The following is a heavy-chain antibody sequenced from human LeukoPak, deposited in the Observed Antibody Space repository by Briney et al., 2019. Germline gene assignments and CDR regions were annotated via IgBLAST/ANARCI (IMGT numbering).Heavy chain of an antibody. CDR3: ARVTRWELTRLDY. J-gene: IGHJ4*02. CDR2: IYYSGST. Sequence: PSETLSLTCTVSGGSISSSSYYWGWIRQPPGKGLEWIGSIYYSGSTYYNPSLKSRVTISVDTSKNQFSLKLSSVTAADTAVYYCARVTRWELTRLDYWGQGTLVTVSS. V-gene: IGHV4-39*07. CDR1: GGSISSSSYY. D-gene: IGHD1-26*01.